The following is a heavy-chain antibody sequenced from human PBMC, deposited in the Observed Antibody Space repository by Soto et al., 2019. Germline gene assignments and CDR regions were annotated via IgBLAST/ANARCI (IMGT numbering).Heavy chain of an antibody. D-gene: IGHD3-10*01. V-gene: IGHV4-34*01. J-gene: IGHJ3*02. CDR2: INHSGST. CDR3: ARFSPRSNAFDI. CDR1: GGSFSGYY. Sequence: SETLSLTCAVYGGSFSGYYWSWIRQPPGKGLEWIGEINHSGSTNYNPSLKSRVTISVDTSKNQFSLKLSSVTAADTAVYYCARFSPRSNAFDIWGQGTMVTVSS.